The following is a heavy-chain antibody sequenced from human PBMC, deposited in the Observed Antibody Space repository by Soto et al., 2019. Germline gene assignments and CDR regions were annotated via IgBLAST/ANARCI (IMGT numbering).Heavy chain of an antibody. Sequence: QSLTCGVYGASFSEYHWNWIRQAPGKGLDWIGEISPTGSTNYNPSLESRVAISVDTSKSRFFLKMTSVTAADTAVYYCGRGRPRRKSTALHNCFDPWGQGILVTVSS. D-gene: IGHD1-1*01. V-gene: IGHV4-34*01. CDR2: ISPTGST. CDR3: GRGRPRRKSTALHNCFDP. CDR1: GASFSEYH. J-gene: IGHJ5*02.